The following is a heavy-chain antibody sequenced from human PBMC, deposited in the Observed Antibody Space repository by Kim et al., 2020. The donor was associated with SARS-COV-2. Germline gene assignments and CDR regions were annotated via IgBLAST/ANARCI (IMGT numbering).Heavy chain of an antibody. V-gene: IGHV3-21*01. D-gene: IGHD3-22*01. CDR3: ARDKGDYDSSGYYLLDY. J-gene: IGHJ4*02. Sequence: VKGRFTISRDNAKNSLYLQMNSLRAEDTAVYYCARDKGDYDSSGYYLLDYWGQGTLVTVSS.